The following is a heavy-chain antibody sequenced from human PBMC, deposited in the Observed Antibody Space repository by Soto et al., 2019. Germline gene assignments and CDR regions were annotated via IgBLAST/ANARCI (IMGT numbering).Heavy chain of an antibody. CDR1: GYTFTSYG. V-gene: IGHV1-18*01. J-gene: IGHJ4*02. CDR2: ISAYNGNT. CDR3: ARSLGLTTVTTCDY. D-gene: IGHD4-17*01. Sequence: ASVKVSCKAPGYTFTSYGISWVRQAPGQGLEWMGWISAYNGNTNYAQKLQGRVTMTTDTSTSTAYMELRSLRSDDTAVYYCARSLGLTTVTTCDYWGQGTLVTVSS.